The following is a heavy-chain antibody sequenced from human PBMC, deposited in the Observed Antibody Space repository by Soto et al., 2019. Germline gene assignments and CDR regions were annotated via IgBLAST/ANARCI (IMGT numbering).Heavy chain of an antibody. CDR2: ISRTGDST. CDR1: GFTFNDYA. D-gene: IGHD3-10*01. J-gene: IGHJ5*02. Sequence: GGSLRLSCAASGFTFNDYAMSCVRQAPGKGLEWVSLISRTGDSTYFADSVKGRFTISRDNSKNTLYLQMNSLRAEDTAVYYCARTYYYGSGTYPRFDPWGQGTLVTVSS. V-gene: IGHV3-23*01. CDR3: ARTYYYGSGTYPRFDP.